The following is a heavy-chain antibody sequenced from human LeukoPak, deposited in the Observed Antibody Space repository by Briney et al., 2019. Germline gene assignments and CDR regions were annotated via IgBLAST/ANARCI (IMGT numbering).Heavy chain of an antibody. CDR2: TKKDGSEK. CDR1: GFTFSSYC. D-gene: IGHD6-19*01. CDR3: ARDYAGGWHPVDY. Sequence: PGLSLRLSCAASGFTFSSYCMSWVRQAPGKGLEWVANTKKDGSEKHYVDYVKGRFTISRDNAKNSLYLQMNSLRAEDTAVYYCARDYAGGWHPVDYWGQGALVTVSS. V-gene: IGHV3-7*04. J-gene: IGHJ4*02.